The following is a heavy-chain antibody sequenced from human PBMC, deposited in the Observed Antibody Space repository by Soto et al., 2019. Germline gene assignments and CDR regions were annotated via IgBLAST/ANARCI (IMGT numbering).Heavy chain of an antibody. CDR3: ARDFRTGTTRLYDY. CDR2: IYYSGST. D-gene: IGHD1-7*01. V-gene: IGHV4-31*03. Sequence: SETLSLTCTVSGGSISRCGYYWSWIRQHPGKGLEWIGYIYYSGSTYYNPSLKSRVTISVDTSKNQFSLKLSSVTAADTAVYYCARDFRTGTTRLYDYWGQGTLVTVSS. CDR1: GGSISRCGYY. J-gene: IGHJ4*02.